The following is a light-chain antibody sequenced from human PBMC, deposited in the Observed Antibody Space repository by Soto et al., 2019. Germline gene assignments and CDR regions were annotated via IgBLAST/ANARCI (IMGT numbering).Light chain of an antibody. CDR1: QSISSY. Sequence: DIQLTQSPSYLSASLGDRVTITCRASQSISSYLNWYQQKQGRAPKLLIYAASTLQSGVPSRFSGSGSGADCTLTISGLLPEDLATYFCQQSDSTPRTFGQGNKVEIK. CDR2: AAS. J-gene: IGKJ1*01. CDR3: QQSDSTPRT. V-gene: IGKV1-39*01.